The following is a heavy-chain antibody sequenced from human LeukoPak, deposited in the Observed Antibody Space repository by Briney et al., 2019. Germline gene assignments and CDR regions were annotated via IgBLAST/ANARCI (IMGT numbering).Heavy chain of an antibody. D-gene: IGHD2-2*01. V-gene: IGHV4-61*02. J-gene: IGHJ4*02. CDR2: IYTSGST. Sequence: SQTLSLTCTVSGGSISSGSYYWSWIRQPAGKGLEWIGRIYTSGSTNYNPSLKSRVTISVDTSKNQFSLKLSSVTAADTAVYYCAGSHWGYCSSTSCYNYYFDYWGQGTLVTVSS. CDR3: AGSHWGYCSSTSCYNYYFDY. CDR1: GGSISSGSYY.